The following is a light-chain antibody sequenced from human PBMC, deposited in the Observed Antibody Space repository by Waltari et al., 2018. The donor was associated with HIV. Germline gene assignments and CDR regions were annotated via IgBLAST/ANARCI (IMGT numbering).Light chain of an antibody. J-gene: IGKJ4*01. Sequence: DIQMTQSPSSVSASVGDRVTITCRASQGVSHWLAWYQQRPGEAPKLLIHDVSSLQTGVPSRFSGSGSGTDFALTIDGLQPEDFTTYYCQQANRFPLTFGGGTKVEI. V-gene: IGKV1-12*01. CDR2: DVS. CDR3: QQANRFPLT. CDR1: QGVSHW.